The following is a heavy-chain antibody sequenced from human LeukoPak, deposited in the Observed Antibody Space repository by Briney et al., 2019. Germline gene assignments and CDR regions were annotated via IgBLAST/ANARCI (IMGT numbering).Heavy chain of an antibody. CDR2: IKQDGSEK. J-gene: IGHJ4*02. CDR3: ARQNYCSSTSCFAFDY. D-gene: IGHD2-2*01. V-gene: IGHV3-7*01. Sequence: GGSLRLSCAASGFTFSSYWMSWVRQAPGKGLEWVANIKQDGSEKYYVDSVKGRFTISRDNAKNSLYLQMNSLRAEDTAVYYCARQNYCSSTSCFAFDYWGQGTLVTVSS. CDR1: GFTFSSYW.